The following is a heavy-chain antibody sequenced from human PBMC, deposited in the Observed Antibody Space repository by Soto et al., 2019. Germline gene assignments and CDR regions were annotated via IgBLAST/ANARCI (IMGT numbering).Heavy chain of an antibody. D-gene: IGHD6-6*01. CDR2: IYSGGST. V-gene: IGHV3-66*01. CDR3: ARAPSPPKYYFDY. J-gene: IGHJ4*02. Sequence: GGSLRLSCAASGFTVSSTYISWVRQAPGKGLDWVSVIYSGGSTYHTDSVKGRFTISRDNSKNTLYLQMNSLRAEDTAVYYCARAPSPPKYYFDYWGQGILVTVST. CDR1: GFTVSSTY.